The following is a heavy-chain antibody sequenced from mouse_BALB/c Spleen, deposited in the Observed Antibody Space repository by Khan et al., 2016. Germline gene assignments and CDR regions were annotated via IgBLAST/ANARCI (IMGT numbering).Heavy chain of an antibody. Sequence: EVQLQESGPGLVKPSQSLSLTCTVTGYSITSDYAWNWIRQFPGNRLEWMGYISYSGSTSYNPSLKSRISITRDTSKNQFFLQLNSVTSEDTATSYYARSDYGDKDAMDYWGQGTSVTVSS. CDR1: GYSITSDYA. V-gene: IGHV3-2*02. CDR3: ARSDYGDKDAMDY. J-gene: IGHJ4*01. CDR2: ISYSGST. D-gene: IGHD1-1*01.